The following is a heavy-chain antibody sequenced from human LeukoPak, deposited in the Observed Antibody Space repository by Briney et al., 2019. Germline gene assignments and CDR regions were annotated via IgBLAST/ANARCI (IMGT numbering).Heavy chain of an antibody. Sequence: PGGSLRLSCAAPGFTFSSYAMSWVRQAPGKGLEWVSAISGSGGSTYYADSVKGRFTISRDNSKNTLYLQMNSLRAEDTAVYYCAKDYGENYYDSSGYWDPWGQGTLVTVSS. J-gene: IGHJ5*02. D-gene: IGHD3-22*01. V-gene: IGHV3-23*01. CDR3: AKDYGENYYDSSGYWDP. CDR1: GFTFSSYA. CDR2: ISGSGGST.